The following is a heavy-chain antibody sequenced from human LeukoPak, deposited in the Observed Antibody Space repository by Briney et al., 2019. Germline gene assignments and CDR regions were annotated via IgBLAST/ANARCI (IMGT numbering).Heavy chain of an antibody. CDR1: GGSFSGYY. CDR2: INHSGST. J-gene: IGHJ4*02. D-gene: IGHD4-11*01. CDR3: ATTHDYTRGGYDY. V-gene: IGHV4-34*01. Sequence: SETLSLTCAVYGGSFSGYYWSWIRQPPGKGLEWIGEINHSGSTNYNPSLKSRVTISVDTSKNQFSLKLSSVTAADTAVYYCATTHDYTRGGYDYWGLGALVTVSS.